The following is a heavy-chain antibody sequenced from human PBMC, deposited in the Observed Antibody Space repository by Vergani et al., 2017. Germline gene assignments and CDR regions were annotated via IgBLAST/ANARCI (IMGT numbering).Heavy chain of an antibody. CDR1: GGSISSYY. J-gene: IGHJ6*02. CDR2: IYTSGST. CDR3: ARGGYYDCSGKDGFDI. Sequence: QVQLQESGAGLVKPSETLSLTCTVSGGSISSYYWSWIRQPAGKGLEWIGRIYTSGSTNYNPSLKSRVTMSVDTSKNQFSLKLSSVTAADTAVYYCARGGYYDCSGKDGFDIWGQGTMVTVSS. V-gene: IGHV4-4*07. D-gene: IGHD3-22*01.